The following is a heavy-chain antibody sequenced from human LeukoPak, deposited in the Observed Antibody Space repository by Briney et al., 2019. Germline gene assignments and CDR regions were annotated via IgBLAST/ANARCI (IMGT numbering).Heavy chain of an antibody. CDR3: ARDWFDGDYDRFDY. CDR1: GFTFSIYE. Sequence: PGGSLRLSCAASGFTFSIYEMHWVRQAPGKGLEWVSYISNSVSTIKYADSVKGRFTISRDNAKNSLSLQMNSLRVEDTAVYYCARDWFDGDYDRFDYWGQGTLVTVSS. CDR2: ISNSVSTI. J-gene: IGHJ4*02. V-gene: IGHV3-48*03. D-gene: IGHD4-17*01.